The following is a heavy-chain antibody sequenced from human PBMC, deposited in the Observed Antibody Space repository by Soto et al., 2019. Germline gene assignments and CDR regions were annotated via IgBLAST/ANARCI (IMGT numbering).Heavy chain of an antibody. J-gene: IGHJ4*02. CDR3: ARDSPIGSTFSGYDAIDY. D-gene: IGHD5-12*01. CDR1: GYTFSRYT. Sequence: ASVKVSCKASGYTFSRYTMYWVRQAPGQGLEWMGWINVGNRNTEYSQKFQGRVTITADRSTGTAYMELNSLRSEDTAVYYCARDSPIGSTFSGYDAIDYWGQGTLVTVSS. CDR2: INVGNRNT. V-gene: IGHV1-3*01.